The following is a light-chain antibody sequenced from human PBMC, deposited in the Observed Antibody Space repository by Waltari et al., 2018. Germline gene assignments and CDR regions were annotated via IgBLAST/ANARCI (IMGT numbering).Light chain of an antibody. V-gene: IGLV3-1*01. CDR1: KLGEKY. CDR2: RDN. CDR3: QAWDSSTAV. J-gene: IGLJ1*01. Sequence: SYELTQPHSVSVSPGQTASITCSGEKLGEKYAYWYHQKPGQSPLLVIYRDNMRPSGIPELFSGSNSGNTATLTISGTQAMDEAYYYCQAWDSSTAVFGTGTKVTVL.